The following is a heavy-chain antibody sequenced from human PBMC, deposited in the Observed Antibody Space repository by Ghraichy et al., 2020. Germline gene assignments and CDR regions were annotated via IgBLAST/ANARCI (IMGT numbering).Heavy chain of an antibody. D-gene: IGHD3-16*01. J-gene: IGHJ4*02. CDR2: MSGSGDRI. V-gene: IGHV3-23*01. CDR1: GFTITNNS. CDR3: ARRGTSECGAFDS. Sequence: GESLRLSCAASGFTITNNSMAWVRQTPGEGLEWVSAMSGSGDRIFYADSVQGRFTISRDISKRTVFLQMHSLRLEDTAVYYCARRGTSECGAFDSWGQGTLVTVSS.